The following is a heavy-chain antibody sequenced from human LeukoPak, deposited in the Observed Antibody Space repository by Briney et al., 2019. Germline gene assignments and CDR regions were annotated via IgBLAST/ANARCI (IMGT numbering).Heavy chain of an antibody. V-gene: IGHV3-7*01. Sequence: GGSLRLSCAATGFTFRKHWMSWVRQTVGEGLECVAKIREDGNEKPYVDSVKGRFTISRDNAKNSLFLQMNNLGVDDTAVYYCVRDYRGGWNDYWGQGTLVTVSS. J-gene: IGHJ4*02. CDR2: IREDGNEK. CDR1: GFTFRKHW. CDR3: VRDYRGGWNDY. D-gene: IGHD1-26*01.